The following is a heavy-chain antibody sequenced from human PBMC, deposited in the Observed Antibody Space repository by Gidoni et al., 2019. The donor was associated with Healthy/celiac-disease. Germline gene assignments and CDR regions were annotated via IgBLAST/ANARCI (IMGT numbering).Heavy chain of an antibody. D-gene: IGHD3-22*01. J-gene: IGHJ4*02. Sequence: GRFTISRDNSKNTLYLQMNSLRAEDTAVYYCAKVWDYYDSSGYFRLPYYFDYWGQGTLVTVSS. CDR3: AKVWDYYDSSGYFRLPYYFDY. V-gene: IGHV3-23*01.